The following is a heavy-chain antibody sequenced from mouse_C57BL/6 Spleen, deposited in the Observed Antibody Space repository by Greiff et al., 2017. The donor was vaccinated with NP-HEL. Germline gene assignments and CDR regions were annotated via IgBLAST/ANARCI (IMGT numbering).Heavy chain of an antibody. CDR3: AREDYYGPATGAMDY. D-gene: IGHD1-1*01. CDR2: ISDGGSYT. CDR1: GFTFSSYA. Sequence: EVQLVESGGGLVKPGGSLKLSCAASGFTFSSYAMSWVRQTPEKRLEWVATISDGGSYTYYPDNVKGRFTISRDNAKNNLYLQMSHLKSEDTAMYYCAREDYYGPATGAMDYWGQGTSVTVSS. J-gene: IGHJ4*01. V-gene: IGHV5-4*01.